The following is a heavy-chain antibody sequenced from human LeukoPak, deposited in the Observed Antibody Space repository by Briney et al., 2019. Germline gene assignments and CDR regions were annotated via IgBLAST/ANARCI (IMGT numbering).Heavy chain of an antibody. Sequence: GGSLRLSCAASGFTFNNAWMNWVRQAPGKGLEWVANIKQDGSEKYYVDSVKGRFTISRDNAKNSLYLQMNSLRAEDTAVYYCARAEYCYYCGMDVWGQGTTVIVSS. V-gene: IGHV3-7*03. CDR3: ARAEYCYYCGMDV. CDR1: GFTFNNAW. D-gene: IGHD2/OR15-2a*01. J-gene: IGHJ6*02. CDR2: IKQDGSEK.